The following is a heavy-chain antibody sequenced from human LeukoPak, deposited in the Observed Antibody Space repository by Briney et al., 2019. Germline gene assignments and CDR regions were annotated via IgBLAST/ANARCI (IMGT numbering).Heavy chain of an antibody. J-gene: IGHJ3*02. CDR3: ARTITTVTTTFDI. CDR1: GFTFSSYA. D-gene: IGHD4-17*01. Sequence: GGSLRLSCAASGFTFSSYAMHWVRQAPGKGLEWVAVISYDGSNKYYADSVKGRFTISRDNSKNTLYLQMNSLRAEDTAVYYCARTITTVTTTFDIWGQGTMVTVSS. CDR2: ISYDGSNK. V-gene: IGHV3-30-3*01.